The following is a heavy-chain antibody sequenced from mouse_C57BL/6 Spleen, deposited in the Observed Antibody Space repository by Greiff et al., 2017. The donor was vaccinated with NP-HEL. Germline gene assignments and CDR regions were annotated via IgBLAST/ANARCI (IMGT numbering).Heavy chain of an antibody. CDR2: IDPSDSYT. Sequence: QVQLQQPGAELVIPGASVKLSCKASGYTFTSYWMHWVKQRPGQGLEWIGEIDPSDSYTNYNQKFKGKSTLTVDKSSSTAYMQLSSLTSEDSAVYYCAREDDGYFWGQGTTLTVSS. V-gene: IGHV1-69*01. D-gene: IGHD2-3*01. CDR3: AREDDGYF. J-gene: IGHJ2*01. CDR1: GYTFTSYW.